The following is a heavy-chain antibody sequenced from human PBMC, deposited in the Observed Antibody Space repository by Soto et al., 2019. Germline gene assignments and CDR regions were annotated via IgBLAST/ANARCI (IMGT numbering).Heavy chain of an antibody. CDR3: ARGDGMYTYYIDISGYYSFDS. Sequence: HVQLVQSGAEVKKPGASVKVSCKASGYTFSSYDINWVRQATGQGLEWVGWMNPNSGNTAYAQKFQNRVTMTMNASISTAYMELSGLTSEDTAVYYCARGDGMYTYYIDISGYYSFDSWGQGTLVTVSS. V-gene: IGHV1-8*01. CDR2: MNPNSGNT. CDR1: GYTFSSYD. D-gene: IGHD3-22*01. J-gene: IGHJ4*02.